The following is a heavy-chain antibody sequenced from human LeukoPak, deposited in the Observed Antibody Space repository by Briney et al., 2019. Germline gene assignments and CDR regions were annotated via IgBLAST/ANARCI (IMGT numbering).Heavy chain of an antibody. D-gene: IGHD2-2*02. Sequence: GGSLRLSCAASGFTFSSYGMHWVRQAPGKGLEWVAVISYDGSNKYYADSVKGRFTFSRDNAKNSLYLQMNSLRAEDTAVYYCARDHLQGGPAAIPWFDPWGQGTLVTVSS. V-gene: IGHV3-30*03. CDR1: GFTFSSYG. CDR3: ARDHLQGGPAAIPWFDP. J-gene: IGHJ5*02. CDR2: ISYDGSNK.